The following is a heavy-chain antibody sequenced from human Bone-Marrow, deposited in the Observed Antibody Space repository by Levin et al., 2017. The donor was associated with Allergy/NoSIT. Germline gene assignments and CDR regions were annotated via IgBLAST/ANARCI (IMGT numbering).Heavy chain of an antibody. Sequence: GGSLRLSCAASGFNVSINYMNWVRQAPGKGLEWVSVIYSGGRKYYADSVKGRFTISRDNSKNTLYLQMNNLRTEDTAVYYCANSPKLGDWGQGTLVTVSS. CDR3: ANSPKLGD. D-gene: IGHD3-16*01. V-gene: IGHV3-53*01. CDR1: GFNVSINY. CDR2: IYSGGRK. J-gene: IGHJ4*02.